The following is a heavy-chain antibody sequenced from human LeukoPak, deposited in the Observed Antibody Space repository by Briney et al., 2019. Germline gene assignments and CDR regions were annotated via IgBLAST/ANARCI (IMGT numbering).Heavy chain of an antibody. D-gene: IGHD2-15*01. Sequence: PSETLSLTCAVSGGSISSSNWWSWVRQPPGQGLEWIGEINHSGSTNYNPSLKSRVTISVDTSKNQFSLKLSSVTAADTVVYYCARAKYCSGGSCYHLDYWGQGTLVTVSS. J-gene: IGHJ4*02. CDR3: ARAKYCSGGSCYHLDY. CDR2: INHSGST. CDR1: GGSISSSNW. V-gene: IGHV4-4*02.